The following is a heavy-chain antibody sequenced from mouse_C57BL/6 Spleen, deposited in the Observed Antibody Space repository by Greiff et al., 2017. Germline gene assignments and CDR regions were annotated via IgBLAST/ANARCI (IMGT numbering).Heavy chain of an antibody. Sequence: EVKVVESGGGLVKPGGSLKLSCAASGFTFSDYGMHWVRQAPETGLEWVAYISSGSSTIYYADTVKGRFTISRDNAKNTLFLQMTSLRSEDTAMYYCARRTTVVAPDWYFDVWGTGTTVTVSS. V-gene: IGHV5-17*01. CDR1: GFTFSDYG. J-gene: IGHJ1*03. CDR3: ARRTTVVAPDWYFDV. CDR2: ISSGSSTI. D-gene: IGHD1-1*01.